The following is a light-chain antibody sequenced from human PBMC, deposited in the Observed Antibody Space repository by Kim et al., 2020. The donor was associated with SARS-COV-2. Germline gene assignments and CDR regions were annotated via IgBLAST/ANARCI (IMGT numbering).Light chain of an antibody. Sequence: DIVMTQSPDSLAVSLGERATINCKSSQSVLYSSNNKNYLAWYQQKPGQPPKLLIYWASTRESGVPDRFSGSGSGTVFTLTISSLQAEDVAVYYGQQYYSTPLTFGGGTKVYIK. CDR1: QSVLYSSNNKNY. CDR2: WAS. J-gene: IGKJ4*01. V-gene: IGKV4-1*01. CDR3: QQYYSTPLT.